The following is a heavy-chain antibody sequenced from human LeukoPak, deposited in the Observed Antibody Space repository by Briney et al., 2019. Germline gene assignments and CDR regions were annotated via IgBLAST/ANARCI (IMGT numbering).Heavy chain of an antibody. D-gene: IGHD1-26*01. J-gene: IGHJ4*02. V-gene: IGHV3-30*02. Sequence: GGSLRLSCAASGFTFSSYGMHWVRQAPGKGLEWVAFIRFDGSDKYYADSVKGRFTVSRDNAKNSLYLQMNSLRAEDTAIYYCARDNYSGSRYFDHWGQGTLVTVSS. CDR1: GFTFSSYG. CDR2: IRFDGSDK. CDR3: ARDNYSGSRYFDH.